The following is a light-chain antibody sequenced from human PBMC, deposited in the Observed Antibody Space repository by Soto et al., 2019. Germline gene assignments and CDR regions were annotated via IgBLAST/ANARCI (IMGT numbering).Light chain of an antibody. V-gene: IGKV1-39*01. CDR3: EASFRSSWT. CDR2: ATS. J-gene: IGKJ1*01. CDR1: QSIPNS. Sequence: SSLYASIRDRVTITCRASQSIPNSLNWYQQKPGKAPKLLIYATSGLQSGVPSRFSGSGSGTEFALSISSLQPEYSAAPIYEASFRSSWTFGEGTKVDIK.